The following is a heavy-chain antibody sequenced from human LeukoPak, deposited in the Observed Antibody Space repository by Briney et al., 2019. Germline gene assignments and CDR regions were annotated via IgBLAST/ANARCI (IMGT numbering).Heavy chain of an antibody. D-gene: IGHD6-6*01. CDR3: ARTEGSSSSPGDY. CDR2: IIPISGTA. CDR1: GGTFSSYA. V-gene: IGHV1-69*13. Sequence: SVKVSCKASGGTFSSYAISWVRQAPGQGLEWMGGIIPISGTANYAQKFQGRVTITADESTSTAYMELSSLRSEDTAVYYCARTEGSSSSPGDYWGQGTLVTVSS. J-gene: IGHJ4*02.